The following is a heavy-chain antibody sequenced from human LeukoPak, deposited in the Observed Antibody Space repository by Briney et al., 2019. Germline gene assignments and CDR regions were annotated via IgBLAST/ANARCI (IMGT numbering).Heavy chain of an antibody. CDR3: ARGYGSGSYYPYFDY. CDR1: GLTFSSYS. Sequence: GGSLRLSCAASGLTFSSYSMNWVRQAPGKGLEWVSYISSSSSTIYYADSVKGRFTISRDNAKNSLYLQMNSLRDEDTAVYCCARGYGSGSYYPYFDYWGQGTLVTVSS. J-gene: IGHJ4*02. D-gene: IGHD3-10*01. CDR2: ISSSSSTI. V-gene: IGHV3-48*02.